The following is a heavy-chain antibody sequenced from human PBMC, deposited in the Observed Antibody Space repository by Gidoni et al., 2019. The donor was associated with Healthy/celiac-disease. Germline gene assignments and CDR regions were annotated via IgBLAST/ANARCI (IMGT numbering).Heavy chain of an antibody. CDR3: ARDGGYDPFLYYYYGMDV. J-gene: IGHJ6*02. D-gene: IGHD5-12*01. CDR2: INSDGSST. CDR1: GFTFRIYC. V-gene: IGHV3-74*01. Sequence: EVQLVESGGGLVQPGGSLRLSCAASGFTFRIYCMHWVRQAPGKGLVWVSRINSDGSSTSYADSVKGRFTISRDNAKNTLYLQMNSLRAEDTAVYYCARDGGYDPFLYYYYGMDVWGQGTTVTVSS.